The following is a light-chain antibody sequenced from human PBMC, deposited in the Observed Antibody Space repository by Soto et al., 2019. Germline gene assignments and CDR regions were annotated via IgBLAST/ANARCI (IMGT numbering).Light chain of an antibody. J-gene: IGKJ4*01. V-gene: IGKV1-16*02. CDR2: DAS. CDR3: QQYADYPLS. Sequence: DIQMTQSPSSLSASVGGSVTITCRASQGISHHLAWFQQKPGEAPKSLIYDASTLQSGVPSKFSGSGSGTDFTLTISSLQPEDFATYFCQQYADYPLSFGGGTKVEIK. CDR1: QGISHH.